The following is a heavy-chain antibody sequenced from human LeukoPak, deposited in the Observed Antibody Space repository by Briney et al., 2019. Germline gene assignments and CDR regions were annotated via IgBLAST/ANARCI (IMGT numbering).Heavy chain of an antibody. D-gene: IGHD2-2*01. J-gene: IGHJ4*02. CDR3: AVVPAATYGPAYFDY. CDR1: GGSISSGDYY. CDR2: IYYSGST. V-gene: IGHV4-30-4*08. Sequence: SQTLSLTCTVSGGSISSGDYYWSWIRQPPGKGLEWIGYIYYSGSTYYNPSLKSRVTISVDTSKNQFSLKLSSVTAADTAVYYCAVVPAATYGPAYFDYWGQGTLVTVSS.